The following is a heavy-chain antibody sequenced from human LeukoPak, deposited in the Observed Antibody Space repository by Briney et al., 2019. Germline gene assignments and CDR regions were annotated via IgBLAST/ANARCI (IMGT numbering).Heavy chain of an antibody. CDR3: ARGSRELYYFDY. Sequence: PSETLSLTCTVSGGSISSYYWSWIRQPPGKGLEWIGYIYYSGSTKYNPYLKSRVTISVDASKTQFSLKLNSVTAADTAVYYCARGSRELYYFDYWGQGTLVTVSS. J-gene: IGHJ4*02. D-gene: IGHD1-7*01. CDR2: IYYSGST. CDR1: GGSISSYY. V-gene: IGHV4-59*01.